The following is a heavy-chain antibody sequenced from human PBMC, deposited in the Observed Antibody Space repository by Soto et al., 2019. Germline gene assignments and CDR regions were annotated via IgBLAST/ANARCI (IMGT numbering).Heavy chain of an antibody. Sequence: GESLKISCKGSGYSVTSYWIGWVRQMPGKCLEWMGIIYPGDSDTRYSPSFQGQVTISADKSISTAYLQWSSLKASDTAMYYCARFHEYSSSSAYYYGMDVWGQGTTVTVSS. CDR3: ARFHEYSSSSAYYYGMDV. D-gene: IGHD6-6*01. CDR1: GYSVTSYW. J-gene: IGHJ6*02. V-gene: IGHV5-51*01. CDR2: IYPGDSDT.